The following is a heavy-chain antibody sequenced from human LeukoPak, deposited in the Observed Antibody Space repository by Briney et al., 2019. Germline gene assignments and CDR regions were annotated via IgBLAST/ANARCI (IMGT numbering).Heavy chain of an antibody. V-gene: IGHV1-18*01. CDR3: ARDARKRITMVQGSTHYYSYYMDV. Sequence: ASVKVSCKASGYTFTSYGIRWVRQAPGQGLEWMGWISAYNGNTNYAQKLQGRVTMTTDTSTSTAYMELRSLRSDDTAVYYCARDARKRITMVQGSTHYYSYYMDVWGKGTTVTVSS. D-gene: IGHD3-10*01. J-gene: IGHJ6*03. CDR2: ISAYNGNT. CDR1: GYTFTSYG.